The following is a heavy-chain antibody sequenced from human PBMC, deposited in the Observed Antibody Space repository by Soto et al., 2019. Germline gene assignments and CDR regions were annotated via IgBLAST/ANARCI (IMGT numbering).Heavy chain of an antibody. CDR2: ISYDGSNK. Sequence: PGVSLRLSCAASGFTFSSYAMHWVRQAPGKGLEWVAVISYDGSNKYYADSVKGRFTISRDNSKNTLYLQMNSLRAEDTAVYYCAKTKGAGIVLMVYAIGRHTFDYWGQGTLVTSPQ. CDR3: AKTKGAGIVLMVYAIGRHTFDY. CDR1: GFTFSSYA. V-gene: IGHV3-30-3*02. J-gene: IGHJ4*02. D-gene: IGHD2-8*01.